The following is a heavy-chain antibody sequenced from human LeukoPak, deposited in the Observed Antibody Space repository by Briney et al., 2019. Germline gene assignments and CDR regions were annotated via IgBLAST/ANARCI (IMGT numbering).Heavy chain of an antibody. V-gene: IGHV4-34*01. CDR1: GGSFSGYY. CDR2: LNHSGST. Sequence: SETLSLTCAVYGGSFSGYYWSWIRQPPGKGLEWIGELNHSGSTNYNPSLTSRVTISVDTSKTRFSLKLSSVTAAATVVYYCARMEGGNNDYWGQGTLVTVSS. CDR3: ARMEGGNNDY. D-gene: IGHD4-23*01. J-gene: IGHJ4*02.